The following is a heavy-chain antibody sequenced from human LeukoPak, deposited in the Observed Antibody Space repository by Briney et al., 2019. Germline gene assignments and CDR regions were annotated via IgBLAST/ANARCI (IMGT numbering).Heavy chain of an antibody. V-gene: IGHV4-4*07. Sequence: SEILSLTCTVSGASISSYYWSWIRQPAGKGLEWIGRVYSSGSTNYNPSLKSRVTMSEDTSKNQFSLKLRSVTAADTAVYYCARDPDGYNWFDSWGQGTQVTVST. D-gene: IGHD1-14*01. CDR2: VYSSGST. CDR3: ARDPDGYNWFDS. CDR1: GASISSYY. J-gene: IGHJ5*01.